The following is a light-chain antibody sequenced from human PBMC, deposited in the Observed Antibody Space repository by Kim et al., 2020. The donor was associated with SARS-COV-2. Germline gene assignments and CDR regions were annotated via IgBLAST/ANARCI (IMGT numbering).Light chain of an antibody. Sequence: GSSVKLTCTMRSGHSTYMIGWHQQRPGKAPRYLMGLQERGSYETGSGVPDRFSGSSAGADRYLTISNLQSEDEAEYYCETWDSHVVFGGGTQLTVL. CDR1: SGHSTYM. CDR2: LQERGSY. V-gene: IGLV4-60*03. J-gene: IGLJ2*01. CDR3: ETWDSHVV.